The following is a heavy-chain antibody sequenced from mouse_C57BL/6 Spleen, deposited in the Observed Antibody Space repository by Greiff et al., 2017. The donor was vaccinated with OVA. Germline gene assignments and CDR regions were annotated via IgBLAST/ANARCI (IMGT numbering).Heavy chain of an antibody. CDR3: ARDYDYDGYFDV. CDR2: SRNKANDYTT. V-gene: IGHV7-1*01. D-gene: IGHD2-4*01. Sequence: DVKLVESGGGLVQSGRSLRLSCATSGFTFSDFYMEWVRQAPGKGLEWIAASRNKANDYTTEYSASVKGRFIVSRDTSQSILYLQMNALRAEDTAIYYCARDYDYDGYFDVWGTGTTVTVSS. J-gene: IGHJ1*03. CDR1: GFTFSDFY.